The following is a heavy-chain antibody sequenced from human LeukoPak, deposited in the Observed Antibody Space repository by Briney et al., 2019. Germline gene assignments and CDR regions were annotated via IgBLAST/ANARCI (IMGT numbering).Heavy chain of an antibody. CDR2: IRYDGSNK. D-gene: IGHD3-3*01. CDR1: GFTVSSNY. Sequence: QSGGSLRLSCAASGFTVSSNYMSWVRQAPGKGLEWVAFIRYDGSNKYYADSVKGRFAISRDNSKNTLYLQMNSLRAEDTAVYYCAKAGNYDFWSGYYTYYYYYMDVWGKGTTVTVSS. CDR3: AKAGNYDFWSGYYTYYYYYMDV. J-gene: IGHJ6*03. V-gene: IGHV3-30*02.